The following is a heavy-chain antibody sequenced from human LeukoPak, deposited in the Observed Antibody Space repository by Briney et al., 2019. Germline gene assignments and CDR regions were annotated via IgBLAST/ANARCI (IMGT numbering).Heavy chain of an antibody. Sequence: SETLSLTCAVYGGSFSGYYWSWIRQPPGKGLEWIGEINHSGSTNYNPSLKSRVTISVDTSKNRFSLKLSSVTAADTAVYYCARGGPRYCSSTSCYTGDAFDIWGQGTMVTVSS. D-gene: IGHD2-2*02. CDR2: INHSGST. CDR1: GGSFSGYY. CDR3: ARGGPRYCSSTSCYTGDAFDI. V-gene: IGHV4-34*01. J-gene: IGHJ3*02.